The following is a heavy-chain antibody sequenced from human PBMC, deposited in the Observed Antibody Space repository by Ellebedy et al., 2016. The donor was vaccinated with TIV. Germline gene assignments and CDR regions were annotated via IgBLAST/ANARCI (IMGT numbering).Heavy chain of an antibody. D-gene: IGHD3-22*01. CDR3: ARAMGYDSHPGGGYYYGMDV. J-gene: IGHJ6*02. CDR2: IGTAGDT. CDR1: GFTFSSYD. Sequence: GGSLRLXCAASGFTFSSYDMHWVRQATGKGLEWVSAIGTAGDTYYPGSVKGRFTISRENAKNSLYLQMNSLRAGDTAVYYCARAMGYDSHPGGGYYYGMDVWGQGTTVTVSS. V-gene: IGHV3-13*01.